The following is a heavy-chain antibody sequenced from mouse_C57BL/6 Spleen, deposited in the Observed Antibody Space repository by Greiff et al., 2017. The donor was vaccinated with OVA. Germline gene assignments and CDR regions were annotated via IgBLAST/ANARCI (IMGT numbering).Heavy chain of an antibody. V-gene: IGHV5-4*01. CDR2: ISDGGSYT. CDR1: GFTFSSYA. D-gene: IGHD1-1*01. Sequence: DVMLVESGGGLVKPGGSLKLSCAASGFTFSSYAMSWVRQTPEKRLEWVATISDGGSYTYYPDNVKGRFTISRDNAKNNLYLQMSHLKSEDTAMYYFARDSTTVGDYFDYWGQGTTLTVSS. CDR3: ARDSTTVGDYFDY. J-gene: IGHJ2*01.